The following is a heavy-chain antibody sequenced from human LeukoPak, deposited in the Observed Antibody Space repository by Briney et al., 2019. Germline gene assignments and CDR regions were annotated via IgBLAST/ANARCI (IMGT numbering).Heavy chain of an antibody. D-gene: IGHD2-15*01. CDR2: IRSKAYGGTT. CDR3: TNYEAACSGGSCYSSFDY. V-gene: IGHV3-49*03. CDR1: GFTLGDYA. J-gene: IGHJ4*02. Sequence: GGSLRLSCTASGFTLGDYAMSWFRQAPGKGLEWVGFIRSKAYGGTTEYAASVKGRFTISRDDSKSIAYLQMNSLKTEDTAVYYCTNYEAACSGGSCYSSFDYWGQGTLVTVSS.